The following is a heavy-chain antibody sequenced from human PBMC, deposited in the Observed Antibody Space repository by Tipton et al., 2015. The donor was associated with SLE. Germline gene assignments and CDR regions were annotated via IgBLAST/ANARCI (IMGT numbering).Heavy chain of an antibody. CDR3: ARQGTTRSPFDY. CDR1: GITFSDHD. CDR2: IYHSGKT. D-gene: IGHD1-14*01. Sequence: LRLSCAASGITFSDHDMNWFRQAPGKGLEWIGEIYHSGKTYYNASLKSRVTISVDTSKNQFSLNLNSVTAGDTAVYFCARQGTTRSPFDYWGQGTLVTVSS. V-gene: IGHV4-34*01. J-gene: IGHJ4*02.